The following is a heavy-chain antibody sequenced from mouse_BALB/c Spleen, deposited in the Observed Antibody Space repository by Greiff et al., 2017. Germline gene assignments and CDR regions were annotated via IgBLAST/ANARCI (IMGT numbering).Heavy chain of an antibody. V-gene: IGHV5-6*01. CDR2: ISSGGSYT. J-gene: IGHJ1*01. CDR3: ARHGTTPHWYFDV. Sequence: EVMLVESGGDLVKPGGSLKLSCAASGFTFSSYGMSWVRQTPDKRLEWVATISSGGSYTYYPDSVKGRFTISRDNAKNTLYLQMSSLKSEDTAMYYCARHGTTPHWYFDVWGAGTTVTVSS. CDR1: GFTFSSYG. D-gene: IGHD1-1*01.